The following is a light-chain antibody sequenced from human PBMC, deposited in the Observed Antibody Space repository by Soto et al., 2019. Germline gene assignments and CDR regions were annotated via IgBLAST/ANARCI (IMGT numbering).Light chain of an antibody. J-gene: IGKJ2*01. Sequence: ESVLTQSPGTLSLSPGERATLSCRASQSIGSNHLAWYQQKPGQTPRLLIYGASTRATGIPARFSGSGSGTEFTLTISSLQSEDFAVYYCQQYNNLYTFGQGTKLEIK. CDR1: QSIGSN. CDR3: QQYNNLYT. CDR2: GAS. V-gene: IGKV3-15*01.